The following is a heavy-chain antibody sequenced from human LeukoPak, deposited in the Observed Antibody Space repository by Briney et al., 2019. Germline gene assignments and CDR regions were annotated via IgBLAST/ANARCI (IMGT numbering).Heavy chain of an antibody. CDR2: ISDNGIDT. CDR3: AREGHSSGHCGALDI. D-gene: IGHD3-22*01. Sequence: GGSLRLSCEVSGFTFSTSVMHWVRQAPGKGLEYVSGISDNGIDTHYGNSVEGRFTISRDNSKNSLYLQMDSLRDKDMAVYYCAREGHSSGHCGALDIWGQGTMVTVSS. V-gene: IGHV3-64*01. CDR1: GFTFSTSV. J-gene: IGHJ3*02.